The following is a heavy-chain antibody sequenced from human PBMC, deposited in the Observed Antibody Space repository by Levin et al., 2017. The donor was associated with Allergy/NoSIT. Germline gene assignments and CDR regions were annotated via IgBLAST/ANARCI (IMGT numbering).Heavy chain of an antibody. Sequence: GGSLRLSCAASGFTFSNYAMSWVRQTPGKGLEWVSFIRGSGGSTHYADSVKGRFPISRANSKHMLYLQMNILRGEDTAVYFCAKNYDFWSGPFDYWGQGTLVTVSS. CDR2: IRGSGGST. CDR3: AKNYDFWSGPFDY. D-gene: IGHD3-3*01. V-gene: IGHV3-23*01. CDR1: GFTFSNYA. J-gene: IGHJ4*02.